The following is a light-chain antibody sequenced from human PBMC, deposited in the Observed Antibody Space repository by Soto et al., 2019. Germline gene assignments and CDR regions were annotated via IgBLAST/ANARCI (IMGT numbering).Light chain of an antibody. CDR2: GAS. CDR3: QVYAGSHLWT. J-gene: IGKJ1*01. V-gene: IGKV3-20*01. Sequence: EIVMTHSPATLSVSPCDRATLSSSASQSVNRNLAWYQQKPGQAPRLLIYGASTRAAGIPDRFSGSGSETDFSLSIRRLEPEDFAVYYCQVYAGSHLWTFGQGTKVDIK. CDR1: QSVNRN.